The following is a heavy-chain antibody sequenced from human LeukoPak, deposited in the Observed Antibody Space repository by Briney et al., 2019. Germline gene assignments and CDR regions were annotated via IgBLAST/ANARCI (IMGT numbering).Heavy chain of an antibody. Sequence: GGSLRLSCAASGFTFSSYAMSWVRQAPGKGLEWVSAISGSGGSTYYADSVKGRFTISRDNSKNTLYLQLNILRAEDAAVYYCAKGGDIVVVVAATLSYWGQGTLVTVSS. D-gene: IGHD2-15*01. V-gene: IGHV3-23*01. CDR1: GFTFSSYA. CDR2: ISGSGGST. CDR3: AKGGDIVVVVAATLSY. J-gene: IGHJ4*02.